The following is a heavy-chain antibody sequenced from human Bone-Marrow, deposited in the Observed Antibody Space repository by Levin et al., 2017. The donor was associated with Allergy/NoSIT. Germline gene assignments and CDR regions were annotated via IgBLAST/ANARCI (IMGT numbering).Heavy chain of an antibody. V-gene: IGHV3-23*01. Sequence: GGSLRLSCAASGFTFSSYAMGWVRQTPGKGLEWVSAISSGGSPYYADSVKGRFTISRDNSMNTLYLQMNSLRAEDTTVFFCAGKWSTGPDGAFDFWGQGTMVTVSS. CDR2: ISSGGSP. CDR1: GFTFSSYA. D-gene: IGHD2-8*01. J-gene: IGHJ3*01. CDR3: AGKWSTGPDGAFDF.